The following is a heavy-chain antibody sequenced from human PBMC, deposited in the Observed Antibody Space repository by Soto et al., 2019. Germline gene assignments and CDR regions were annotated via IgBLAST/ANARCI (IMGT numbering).Heavy chain of an antibody. J-gene: IGHJ3*02. D-gene: IGHD2-2*01. CDR3: AKDSPGTSLALVAFDI. CDR2: ISGSGNNI. Sequence: GGSLRLSCAASGFRFDYYAMTWIRQAAGRGLEWVSSISGSGNNIDYADSVKGRFTISRDNSKNTLYLQMNSLRAEDTAVYYCAKDSPGTSLALVAFDIWGQGTMVTVSS. CDR1: GFRFDYYA. V-gene: IGHV3-23*01.